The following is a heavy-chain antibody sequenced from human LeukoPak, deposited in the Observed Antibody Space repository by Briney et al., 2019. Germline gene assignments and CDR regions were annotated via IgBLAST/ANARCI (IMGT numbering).Heavy chain of an antibody. Sequence: SETLSLTCAVYGGSFSGYYWSWIRQPPGKGLEWIGEINHSGSTNYNPSLKSRVTISVDTSKNQFSLKLSSVTAADTAVYYCARDRGAYYDYVWGSYSSYYYYYGMDVWGQGTTVTVSS. D-gene: IGHD3-16*01. CDR3: ARDRGAYYDYVWGSYSSYYYYYGMDV. V-gene: IGHV4-34*01. J-gene: IGHJ6*02. CDR2: INHSGST. CDR1: GGSFSGYY.